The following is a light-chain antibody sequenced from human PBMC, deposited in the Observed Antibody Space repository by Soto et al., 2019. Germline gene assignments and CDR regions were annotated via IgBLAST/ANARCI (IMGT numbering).Light chain of an antibody. CDR1: RSNLGAGYD. V-gene: IGLV1-40*01. CDR2: GNI. J-gene: IGLJ3*02. Sequence: QSVLTQPPSVSGAPGQRVTISCTWSRSNLGAGYDVHWYQQLPGTAPKIIIYGNINRPLGVPHRFSGSKSGTSAFLAITGVQGEDEPDYYCPSFDSGLAGWVFVGGTKLTAL. CDR3: PSFDSGLAGWV.